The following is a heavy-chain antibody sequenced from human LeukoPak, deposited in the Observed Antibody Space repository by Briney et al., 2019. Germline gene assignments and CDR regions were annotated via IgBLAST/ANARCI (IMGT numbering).Heavy chain of an antibody. J-gene: IGHJ4*02. CDR1: GGSISSSSYY. CDR2: IYYSGST. V-gene: IGHV4-39*07. CDR3: AKGYEFVFDY. Sequence: SETLSLTCTVSGGSISSSSYYWGWIRQPPGKGLEWIGSIYYSGSTYYNPSLKSRVTISVDTSKNQFSLKLGSVTAADTAVYYCAKGYEFVFDYWGQGTLVTVSS. D-gene: IGHD3/OR15-3a*01.